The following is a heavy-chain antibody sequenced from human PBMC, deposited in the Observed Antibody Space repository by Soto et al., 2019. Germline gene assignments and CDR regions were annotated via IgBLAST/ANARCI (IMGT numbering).Heavy chain of an antibody. CDR3: ARLDGNSYDSSGYYYYYYGMDV. CDR2: ISSSGSTI. V-gene: IGHV3-11*01. J-gene: IGHJ6*02. Sequence: QVQLVESGGGLVKPGGSLRLSCAASGFTFSDYYMSWIRQAPGKGLGWVSYISSSGSTIYYADSVKGRFTISRDNAKNSLYLQMNSLRAEDTAVYYCARLDGNSYDSSGYYYYYYGMDVWGQGTTVTVSS. D-gene: IGHD3-22*01. CDR1: GFTFSDYY.